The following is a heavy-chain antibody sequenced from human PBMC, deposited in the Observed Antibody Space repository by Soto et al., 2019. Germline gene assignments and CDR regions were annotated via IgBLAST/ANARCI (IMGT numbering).Heavy chain of an antibody. Sequence: PSVKVSCKAIGYTFTSYGISWVRQAPGQGLEWMGWISAYNGNTNYAQKLQGRVTMTTDTSTSTAYMELRSLRSDDTAVYYCAREPRRYDILTGYSPYYYTDVWGKGTTVTGSS. CDR2: ISAYNGNT. D-gene: IGHD3-9*01. CDR1: GYTFTSYG. J-gene: IGHJ6*03. CDR3: AREPRRYDILTGYSPYYYTDV. V-gene: IGHV1-18*01.